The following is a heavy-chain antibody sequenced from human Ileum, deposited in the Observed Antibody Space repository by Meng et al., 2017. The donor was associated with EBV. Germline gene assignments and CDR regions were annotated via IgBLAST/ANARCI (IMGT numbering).Heavy chain of an antibody. CDR1: GCSFSTHT. CDR3: ARGRRNEPLFDY. V-gene: IGHV1-69*12. Sequence: QVQLVQSGAEVKKPGSSVTLACKTSGCSFSTHTFSWVRQAPGQGLECMGGLIAVFDKTKAAPRFQDRVTFTADESTSTAYMELSSLTFDDTAVYFCARGRRNEPLFDYWGQGTLVTVSA. D-gene: IGHD1-14*01. CDR2: LIAVFDKT. J-gene: IGHJ4*02.